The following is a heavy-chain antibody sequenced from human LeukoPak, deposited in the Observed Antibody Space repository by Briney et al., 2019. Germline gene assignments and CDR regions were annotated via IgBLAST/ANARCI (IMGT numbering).Heavy chain of an antibody. CDR1: GGSISSGDYY. Sequence: QTLSLTCTVSGGSISSGDYYWSWLRQPPGKGLEWIGYIYYSGSTYYNPSLKSRVTISVDTSKNQFSLKLSSVTAADTAVYYCARAVGYCSSTSCYCFDPWGQGTLVTVSS. CDR3: ARAVGYCSSTSCYCFDP. V-gene: IGHV4-30-4*08. CDR2: IYYSGST. D-gene: IGHD2-2*01. J-gene: IGHJ5*02.